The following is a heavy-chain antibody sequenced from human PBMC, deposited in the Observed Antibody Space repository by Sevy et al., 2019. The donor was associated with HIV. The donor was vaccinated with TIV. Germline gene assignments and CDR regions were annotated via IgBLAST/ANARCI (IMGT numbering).Heavy chain of an antibody. CDR1: GFDFSTYD. CDR3: AKRERSYYDSSGNYDAFDV. J-gene: IGHJ3*01. CDR2: ISFDGSDK. D-gene: IGHD3-22*01. V-gene: IGHV3-33*03. Sequence: GGSLRLSCAASGFDFSTYDMHWVRQAPGKGLEWVAFISFDGSDKWYVDAVQGRFTISRDNSKTTLYVQMNILRDEDTDVYNCAKRERSYYDSSGNYDAFDVWGQGTSVTVSS.